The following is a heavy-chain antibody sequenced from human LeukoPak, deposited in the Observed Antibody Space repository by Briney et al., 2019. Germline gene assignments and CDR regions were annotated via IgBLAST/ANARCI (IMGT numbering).Heavy chain of an antibody. V-gene: IGHV3-48*02. D-gene: IGHD6-19*01. J-gene: IGHJ4*02. CDR3: VRTYSSGWYHPDY. CDR2: ISSSSSTI. Sequence: GGSLRLSCAASGFTFSSYSMNWVRQAPGKGLEWVSYISSSSSTIYYADSVKGRFTISRDNAKNSLYLQMNSLRDEDTAVYYCVRTYSSGWYHPDYWGQGTLVTVSS. CDR1: GFTFSSYS.